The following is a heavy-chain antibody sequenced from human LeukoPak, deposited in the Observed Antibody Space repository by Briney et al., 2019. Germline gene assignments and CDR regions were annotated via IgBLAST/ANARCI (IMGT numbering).Heavy chain of an antibody. J-gene: IGHJ5*02. CDR3: ARDLSLDYGDYFNWFDP. V-gene: IGHV4-31*03. D-gene: IGHD4-17*01. Sequence: SETLSLTCTVSGGSISSGGYYWSWIRQHPGKGLEWIGYIYYSGSTYYNPSLKSRVTISVDTSKNQFSLKLSSVTAADTAVYYCARDLSLDYGDYFNWFDPWGQGTLVTVSS. CDR1: GGSISSGGYY. CDR2: IYYSGST.